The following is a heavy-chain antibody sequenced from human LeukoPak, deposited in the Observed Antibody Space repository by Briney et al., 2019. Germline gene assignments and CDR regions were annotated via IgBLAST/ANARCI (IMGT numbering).Heavy chain of an antibody. D-gene: IGHD5-18*01. J-gene: IGHJ6*03. CDR1: GGSISSSSYY. V-gene: IGHV4-39*07. CDR2: IYYSGST. CDR3: ARGGYSYGYYMDV. Sequence: PSETLSLTCTVSGGSISSSSYYWGWIRQPPGKGLEWIGSIYYSGSTYYNPSLKSRVTISVDTSKNQFSLKLSSVTAADTAVYYCARGGYSYGYYMDVWGKGTTVTVSS.